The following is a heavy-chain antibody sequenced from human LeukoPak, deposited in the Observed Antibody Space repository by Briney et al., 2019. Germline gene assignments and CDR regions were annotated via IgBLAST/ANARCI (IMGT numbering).Heavy chain of an antibody. D-gene: IGHD3-22*01. V-gene: IGHV1-69*05. CDR3: ARDLASPYYYDSSGVDY. CDR1: GGTFSSYA. Sequence: ASVKVSCKASGGTFSSYAISWVRQAPGQGLEWMGGIIPIFGTANYAQKFQGRVTMTRDTSISTAYMELSRLRSDDTAVYYCARDLASPYYYDSSGVDYWGQGTLVTVSS. CDR2: IIPIFGTA. J-gene: IGHJ4*02.